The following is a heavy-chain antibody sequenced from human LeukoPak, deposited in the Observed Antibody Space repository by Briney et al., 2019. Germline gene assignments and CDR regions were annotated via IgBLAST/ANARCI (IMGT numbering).Heavy chain of an antibody. CDR1: GFTFSYYY. CDR3: ARGGYSSSFGYDYYYMDV. D-gene: IGHD6-6*01. V-gene: IGHV3-11*01. Sequence: GGSLRLSCAASGFTFSYYYMSWIPQAPGKGLEWVSYISSSGSTIYYADSVRGRFTISRDNAKNSLYLQMNSLRAEDTAVYYCARGGYSSSFGYDYYYMDVWGKGTTVTVSS. J-gene: IGHJ6*03. CDR2: ISSSGSTI.